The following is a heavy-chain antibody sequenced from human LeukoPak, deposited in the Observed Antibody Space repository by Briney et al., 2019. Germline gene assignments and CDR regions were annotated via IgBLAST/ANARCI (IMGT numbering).Heavy chain of an antibody. CDR1: GFTFTSYW. D-gene: IGHD3-3*01. V-gene: IGHV3-7*03. CDR3: AKQGRNDFVDS. J-gene: IGHJ4*02. Sequence: PGGSLRLSCAVSGFTFTSYWMSWVRQAPGKGLEWVANINEDGSYKYHADSVEGRLTISRDNSKNTIYLQMNSLRADDTAVYYCAKQGRNDFVDSWGQGTLVTVSS. CDR2: INEDGSYK.